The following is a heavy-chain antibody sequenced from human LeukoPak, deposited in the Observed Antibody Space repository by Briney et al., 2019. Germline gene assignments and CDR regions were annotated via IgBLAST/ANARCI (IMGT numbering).Heavy chain of an antibody. J-gene: IGHJ4*02. CDR1: GGSISSYC. D-gene: IGHD5-24*01. V-gene: IGHV4-59*01. CDR3: ARDRNGYNPYYFDY. CDR2: IYYGGST. Sequence: SETLSLTCTLSGGSISSYCWSWIRQLPGKGLEWIGYIYYGGSTNYNPSLKSRVTISVDTSKNQFSLKLSSVTAADTAVYYCARDRNGYNPYYFDYWGQGTLVTVSS.